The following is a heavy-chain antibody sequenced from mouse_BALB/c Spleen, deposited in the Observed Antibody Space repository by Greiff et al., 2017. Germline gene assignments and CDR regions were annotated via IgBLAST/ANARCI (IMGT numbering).Heavy chain of an antibody. D-gene: IGHD3-1*01. V-gene: IGHV1S29*02. CDR2: IYPYNGGT. CDR1: GYTFTDYN. J-gene: IGHJ4*01. Sequence: EVQLQQSGPELVKPGASVKISCKASGYTFTDYNMHWVKQSHGKSLEWIGYIYPYNGGTGYNQKFKSKATLTVDNSSSTAYMELRSLTSEDSAVYYCARWGLGDSSRRAMDYWGQGTSVTVSS. CDR3: ARWGLGDSSRRAMDY.